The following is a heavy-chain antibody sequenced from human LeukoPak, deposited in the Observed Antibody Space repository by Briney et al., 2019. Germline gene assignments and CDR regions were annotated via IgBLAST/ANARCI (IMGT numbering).Heavy chain of an antibody. Sequence: GGSLRLSCAASGLTFRSHWLSWVRQVPGKGLGWVAKISQDGSRTDYVCSVRGRFTISRDNAKNSLYLQMNSLRADDTAVYYCARSYCSGNKCYSDWYFDLWGRGTQVIVSS. D-gene: IGHD2-15*01. CDR1: GLTFRSHW. CDR2: ISQDGSRT. CDR3: ARSYCSGNKCYSDWYFDL. J-gene: IGHJ2*01. V-gene: IGHV3-7*03.